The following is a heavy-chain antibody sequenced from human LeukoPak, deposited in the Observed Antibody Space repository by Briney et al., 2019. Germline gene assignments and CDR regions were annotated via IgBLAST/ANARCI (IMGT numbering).Heavy chain of an antibody. Sequence: SETLSLTCAVYGGSFSGYYWGWIRQPPGKGLEWIGSIYHSGSTYYNPSLKSRVTISVDTSKNQFSLKLSSVTAADTAVYYCALYYDSSGYSTVSDAFDIWGQGTMVTVSS. V-gene: IGHV4-38-2*01. D-gene: IGHD3-22*01. J-gene: IGHJ3*02. CDR3: ALYYDSSGYSTVSDAFDI. CDR2: IYHSGST. CDR1: GGSFSGYY.